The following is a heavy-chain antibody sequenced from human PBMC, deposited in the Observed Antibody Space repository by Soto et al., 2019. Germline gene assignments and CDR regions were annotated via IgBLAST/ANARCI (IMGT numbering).Heavy chain of an antibody. CDR1: GDSISSNGYY. Sequence: VQLQESGPGLVKPSQTLSLTCTVSGDSISSNGYYWSWIRQHPEKGLEWIGYINYSGNTYYSSSLKRRVTISGDTAKNQFSLNLSSVTAADTAVYYCASGTGGPGGYWGQGTLVTVSS. J-gene: IGHJ4*02. CDR2: INYSGNT. V-gene: IGHV4-31*03. CDR3: ASGTGGPGGY. D-gene: IGHD1-26*01.